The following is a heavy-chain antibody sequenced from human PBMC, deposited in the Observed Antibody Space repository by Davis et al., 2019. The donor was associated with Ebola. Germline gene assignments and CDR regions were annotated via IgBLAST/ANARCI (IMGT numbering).Heavy chain of an antibody. Sequence: GESLKISCSASGFIFSTYVMSWVRRAPGKGLEWVSTLGLSADSYYAASVKGRLTISRDNSKNTLHLQMNSLRVEDTAIYYCAKDTSNVWFDVWGQGTMVSVSS. CDR2: LGLSADS. CDR3: AKDTSNVWFDV. CDR1: GFIFSTYV. D-gene: IGHD6-19*01. J-gene: IGHJ3*01. V-gene: IGHV3-23*01.